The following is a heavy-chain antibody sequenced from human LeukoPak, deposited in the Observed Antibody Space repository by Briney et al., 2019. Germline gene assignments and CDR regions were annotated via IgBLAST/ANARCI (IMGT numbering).Heavy chain of an antibody. D-gene: IGHD6-13*01. J-gene: IGHJ6*02. CDR1: GYTFTSYG. Sequence: RASVKVSCKASGYTFTSYGISWVRQAPGQGLEWMGWISAYNGNTNYAQKLQGRVTMTTDTSTSTAYMELRSLRSDDTAVCYCARDMGIAAAGHYYYYYGMDVWGQGTTVTVSS. V-gene: IGHV1-18*01. CDR3: ARDMGIAAAGHYYYYYGMDV. CDR2: ISAYNGNT.